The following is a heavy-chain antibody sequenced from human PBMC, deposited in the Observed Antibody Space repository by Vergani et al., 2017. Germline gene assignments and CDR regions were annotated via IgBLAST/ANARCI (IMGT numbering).Heavy chain of an antibody. Sequence: QVQLVQSGAEVKKPGASVKVSCKASGYTFTSYYMHWVRQAPGQGLEWMGIINPSGGSTSYAQKFQGGVTMTRDTSTSTVYMELSSLRSEDTAVYYCARGPRIVVGDYYMDVSGKGTTVTVSS. CDR3: ARGPRIVVGDYYMDV. V-gene: IGHV1-46*03. D-gene: IGHD2-2*01. CDR1: GYTFTSYY. CDR2: INPSGGST. J-gene: IGHJ6*03.